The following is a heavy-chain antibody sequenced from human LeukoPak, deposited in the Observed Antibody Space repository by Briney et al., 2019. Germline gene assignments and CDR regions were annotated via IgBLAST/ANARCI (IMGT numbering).Heavy chain of an antibody. CDR1: GGSFSGYY. Sequence: SETLSLTCAVYGGSFSGYYWSWIRQPPGKGLEWIGEINHSGSTNYNPSLKSRVTISVDTSKNQFSLKLSSVTAADTAVYYCARGGRITIFGVALLKSFDYWGQGTLVTVSS. CDR2: INHSGST. CDR3: ARGGRITIFGVALLKSFDY. V-gene: IGHV4-34*01. D-gene: IGHD3-3*01. J-gene: IGHJ4*02.